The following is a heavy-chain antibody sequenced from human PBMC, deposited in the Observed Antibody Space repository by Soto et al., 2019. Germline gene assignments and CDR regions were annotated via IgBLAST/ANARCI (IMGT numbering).Heavy chain of an antibody. CDR3: VRERHCSGTNCYYFGH. CDR1: GFTFSSYS. CDR2: MSRGPTTI. J-gene: IGHJ4*02. Sequence: EVQLVESGGGLVQPGRSLRLSCAASGFTFSSYSMNWVRQAPGKGLEWVAYMSRGPTTILYADSVKGRFTISRDNARNSLYLQMSSMRDEDTAVDYCVRERHCSGTNCYYFGHWGQGTLVTVSS. D-gene: IGHD2-2*01. V-gene: IGHV3-48*02.